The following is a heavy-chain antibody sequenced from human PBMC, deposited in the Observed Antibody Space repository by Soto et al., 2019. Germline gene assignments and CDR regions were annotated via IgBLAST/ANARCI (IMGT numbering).Heavy chain of an antibody. J-gene: IGHJ5*02. Sequence: GESLKISCKGSGYSFTSYWISWVRQMPGKGLEWMGRIDPSDSYTNYSPSFQGHVTISADKSISTAYLQWSSLKASDTAMYYCASHIVVVPASSNWFDPWGQGTLVTVSS. CDR3: ASHIVVVPASSNWFDP. V-gene: IGHV5-10-1*01. D-gene: IGHD2-2*01. CDR1: GYSFTSYW. CDR2: IDPSDSYT.